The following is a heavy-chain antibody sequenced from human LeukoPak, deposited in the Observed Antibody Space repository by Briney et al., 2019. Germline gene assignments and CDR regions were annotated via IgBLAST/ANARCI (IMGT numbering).Heavy chain of an antibody. CDR3: ARGKAIYCTNGVCQYYYYYYMDV. V-gene: IGHV3-30*03. CDR1: GFPFHDYG. CDR2: VSDHGRVQ. D-gene: IGHD2-8*01. Sequence: PGGSLRLSCAASGFPFHDYGMHWVRQAPGKGLEWVAGVSDHGRVQYYADSVKGRFTISRDNSKNTVSLQMNSLRAEDTAVYYCARGKAIYCTNGVCQYYYYYYMDVWGRGTTVTVSS. J-gene: IGHJ6*03.